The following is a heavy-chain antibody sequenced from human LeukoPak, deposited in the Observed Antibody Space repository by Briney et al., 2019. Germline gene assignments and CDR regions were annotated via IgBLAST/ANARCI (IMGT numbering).Heavy chain of an antibody. CDR1: GFTFSSYA. CDR3: ARRSSSWYFDY. J-gene: IGHJ4*02. Sequence: GGSLRLSCAASGFTFSSYAMHWVRQAPGKWLEWVAVISYDGNNKYYADSVKGRFTISRDNSKNTLYLQMNSLRAEDTAVYYCARRSSSWYFDYWGQGTLVTVSS. CDR2: ISYDGNNK. D-gene: IGHD6-13*01. V-gene: IGHV3-30-3*01.